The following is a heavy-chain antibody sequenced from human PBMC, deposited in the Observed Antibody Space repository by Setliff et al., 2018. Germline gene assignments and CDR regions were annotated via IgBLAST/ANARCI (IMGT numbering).Heavy chain of an antibody. CDR3: ARTGTYRYFDY. Sequence: SETLSLTCTVSGGSVSNSGFFWGWLRQAPGKGLEWIGNIYDSGSSNYNASLKSRLTLSVDTSKNQVSLNLRSVTAADTAVYYCARTGTYRYFDYWGQGTQVTVSS. J-gene: IGHJ4*02. D-gene: IGHD1-1*01. V-gene: IGHV4-39*01. CDR1: GGSVSNSGFF. CDR2: IYDSGSS.